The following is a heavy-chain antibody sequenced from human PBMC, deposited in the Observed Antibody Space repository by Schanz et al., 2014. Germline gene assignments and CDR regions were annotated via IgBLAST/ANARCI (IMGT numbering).Heavy chain of an antibody. CDR2: VFPNGIT. Sequence: QVQLQESGPGLVKPSQTLSLTCTVSGGSIRSGTYYWSWIRQPAGKALEWVGRVFPNGITNYNPSRKTRAPIPLDTSKTQSSLTLTSLTAADTAVYYCARDTTWRLDLWGRGTLVTVSS. V-gene: IGHV4-61*02. CDR3: ARDTTWRLDL. J-gene: IGHJ2*01. CDR1: GGSIRSGTYY. D-gene: IGHD1-1*01.